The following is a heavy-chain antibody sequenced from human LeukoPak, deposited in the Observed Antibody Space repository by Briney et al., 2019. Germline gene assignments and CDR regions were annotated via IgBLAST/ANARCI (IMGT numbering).Heavy chain of an antibody. CDR1: GGSFSGYY. V-gene: IGHV4-34*01. CDR2: INHSGST. D-gene: IGHD3-9*01. CDR3: ARLGSGYDILTGYYRGENYFDY. J-gene: IGHJ4*02. Sequence: SETLSLTCAVYGGSFSGYYWSWIRQPPGKGLERIGEINHSGSTNYNPSLKSRVTISVDTSKNQFSLKLSSVTAADTAVYYCARLGSGYDILTGYYRGENYFDYWGQGTLVTVSS.